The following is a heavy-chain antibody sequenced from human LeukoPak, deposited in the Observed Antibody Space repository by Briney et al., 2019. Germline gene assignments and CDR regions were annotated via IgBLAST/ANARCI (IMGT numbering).Heavy chain of an antibody. J-gene: IGHJ3*02. CDR2: INHSGST. Sequence: SETLSLTCAVYGGSFSGYYWSWIRQPPGKGLEWIGEINHSGSTNYNPSLKSRVTISVDTSKNQFSLKLSSVTAADTAVYYCARLSIAVAGTDDAFDIWGQGTMVTVSS. CDR3: ARLSIAVAGTDDAFDI. D-gene: IGHD6-19*01. CDR1: GGSFSGYY. V-gene: IGHV4-34*01.